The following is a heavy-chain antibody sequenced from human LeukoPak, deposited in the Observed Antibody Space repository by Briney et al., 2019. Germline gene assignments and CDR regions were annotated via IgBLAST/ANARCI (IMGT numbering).Heavy chain of an antibody. D-gene: IGHD4-17*01. J-gene: IGHJ4*02. CDR3: ARVVSYGDYVGGFDY. Sequence: ASVKASCKASGYTFTSYYMHWVRQAPGQGLEWMGIINPSGGSTSYAQKFQGRVTMTRDMSTSTVYMELSSLRSEDTAVYYCARVVSYGDYVGGFDYWGQGTLVTVSS. CDR1: GYTFTSYY. CDR2: INPSGGST. V-gene: IGHV1-46*01.